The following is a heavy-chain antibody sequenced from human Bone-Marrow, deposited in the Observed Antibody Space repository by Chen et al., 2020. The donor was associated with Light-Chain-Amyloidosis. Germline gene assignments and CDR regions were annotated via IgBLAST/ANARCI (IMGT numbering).Heavy chain of an antibody. D-gene: IGHD5-12*01. CDR3: ARRRDGYNFDY. Sequence: EVQLEQSGPEVKKPGESLKISCKGSGYTFPNYWIGWVRQMPGKGLEWMGVIYPDDSDARYSPSFGGQVTFSADKSITTAYLQWRSLKAADTAMYYCARRRDGYNFDYWGQGTLVTVSS. CDR2: IYPDDSDA. V-gene: IGHV5-51*01. CDR1: GYTFPNYW. J-gene: IGHJ4*02.